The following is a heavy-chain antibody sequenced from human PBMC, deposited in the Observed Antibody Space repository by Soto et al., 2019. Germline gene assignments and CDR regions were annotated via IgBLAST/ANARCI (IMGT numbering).Heavy chain of an antibody. D-gene: IGHD3-10*01. CDR3: ARAGAGTGY. Sequence: EVQLVESGGGLVQPGGSLRLSCAASGFTFSSYSMNWVRQAPGKGLEWISYIGYSSSSIQYADSVKGRFTISRDNAKNSLYLQMSSLRDEDTAVYYCARAGAGTGYWGQGTLVTVAS. CDR2: IGYSSSSI. J-gene: IGHJ4*02. V-gene: IGHV3-48*02. CDR1: GFTFSSYS.